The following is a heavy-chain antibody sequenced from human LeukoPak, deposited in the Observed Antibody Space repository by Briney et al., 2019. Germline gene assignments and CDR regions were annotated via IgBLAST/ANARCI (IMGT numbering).Heavy chain of an antibody. Sequence: SETLSLTCTVSGYSISSGYYWGWIRPPPGKGLEWIGSIYHSGSTYYNPSLKSRVTISVDTSKNQFSLKLSSVTAADTAVYYCARDPRGVTEGPNWFDPWGQGTLVTVSS. CDR2: IYHSGST. J-gene: IGHJ5*02. CDR3: ARDPRGVTEGPNWFDP. CDR1: GYSISSGYY. V-gene: IGHV4-38-2*02. D-gene: IGHD3-3*01.